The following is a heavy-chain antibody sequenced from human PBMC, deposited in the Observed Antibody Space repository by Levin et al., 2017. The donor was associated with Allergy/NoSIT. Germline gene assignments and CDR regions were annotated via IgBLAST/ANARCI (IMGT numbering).Heavy chain of an antibody. CDR1: GGTFSSYA. V-gene: IGHV1-69*13. D-gene: IGHD6-13*01. CDR3: ARLQGTEYSSSSPTGGALIDY. CDR2: IIPIFGTA. Sequence: SVKVSCKASGGTFSSYAISWVRQAPGQGLEWMGGIIPIFGTANYAQKFQGRVTITADASTSTAYMELSSLRSEDTAVYYCARLQGTEYSSSSPTGGALIDYWGQGTLVTVSA. J-gene: IGHJ4*02.